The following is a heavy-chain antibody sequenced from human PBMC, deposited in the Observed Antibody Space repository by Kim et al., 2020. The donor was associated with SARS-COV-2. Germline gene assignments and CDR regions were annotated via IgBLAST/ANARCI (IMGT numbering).Heavy chain of an antibody. D-gene: IGHD6-13*01. Sequence: RFTLSRDNAKNSLYLQMNSLRAEDTAVYYCARGTAAADPADYYYYGMDVWGQGTTVTVSS. CDR3: ARGTAAADPADYYYYGMDV. J-gene: IGHJ6*02. V-gene: IGHV3-11*06.